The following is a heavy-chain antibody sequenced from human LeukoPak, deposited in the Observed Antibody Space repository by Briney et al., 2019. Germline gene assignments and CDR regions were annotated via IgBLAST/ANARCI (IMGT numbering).Heavy chain of an antibody. CDR3: AREYSSGWYGY. J-gene: IGHJ4*02. CDR1: GFTFSDYY. D-gene: IGHD6-19*01. V-gene: IGHV3-11*06. CDR2: ISSSSSYT. Sequence: GGSLRLSCAASGFTFSDYYMSWIRQAPGQGLEWVSYISSSSSYTNYADSVKGRFTISSDNAKNSLYLQMNSLRAEDTAVYYCAREYSSGWYGYWGQGTLVTVSS.